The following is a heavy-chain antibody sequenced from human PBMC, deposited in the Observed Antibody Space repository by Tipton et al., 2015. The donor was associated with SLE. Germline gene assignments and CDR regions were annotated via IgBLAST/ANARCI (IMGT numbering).Heavy chain of an antibody. CDR3: ARHSIVGATFNMDV. J-gene: IGHJ6*03. CDR1: GGSISSYY. Sequence: TLSLTCTASGGSISSYYWSWIRQPPGKGLEWIGYIYYSGSTNYNPSLKSRVTISVDTSKNQFSLKLSSVTVADTAVYYCARHSIVGATFNMDVWGKGTTVTVSS. V-gene: IGHV4-59*08. D-gene: IGHD1-26*01. CDR2: IYYSGST.